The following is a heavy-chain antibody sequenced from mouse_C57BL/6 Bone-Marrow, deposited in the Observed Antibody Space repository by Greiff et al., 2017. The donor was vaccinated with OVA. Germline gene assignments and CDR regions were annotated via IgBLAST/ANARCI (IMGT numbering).Heavy chain of an antibody. CDR1: GYAFSSSW. CDR3: AYYYGSSFDY. D-gene: IGHD1-1*01. V-gene: IGHV1-82*01. Sequence: VQLQQSGPELVKPGASVEISCKASGYAFSSSWMNWVKQRPGKGLEWIGRIYPGDGDTNYNGKFKGKATLTADKSSSTAYMQLSSLTSEDSAVYFCAYYYGSSFDYWGQGTTLTVSS. J-gene: IGHJ2*01. CDR2: IYPGDGDT.